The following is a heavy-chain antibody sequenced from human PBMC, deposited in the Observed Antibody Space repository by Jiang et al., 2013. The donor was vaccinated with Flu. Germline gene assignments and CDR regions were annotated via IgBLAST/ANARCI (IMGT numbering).Heavy chain of an antibody. CDR1: GGSISSSNW. J-gene: IGHJ6*02. D-gene: IGHD4-17*01. CDR2: IYHSGST. Sequence: CAVSGGSISSSNWWSWVRQPPGKGLEWIGEIYHSGSTNYNPSLKSRVTISVDKSKNQFSLKLSSVTAADTAVYYCATQGDYGDYVADYYYGMDVWGQGTTVTVSS. CDR3: ATQGDYGDYVADYYYGMDV. V-gene: IGHV4-4*02.